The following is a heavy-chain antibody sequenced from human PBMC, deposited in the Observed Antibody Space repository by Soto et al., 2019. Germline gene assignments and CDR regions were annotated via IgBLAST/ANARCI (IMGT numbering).Heavy chain of an antibody. CDR2: ISYDGSNK. Sequence: HPVGSLRLSCAASGFTFSSYAMHWVRQAPGKGLEWVAVISYDGSNKYYADSVKGRFTISRDNSKNTLYLQMNSLRAEDTAVYYCAREAARLCDYWGQGTLGTVSS. J-gene: IGHJ4*02. D-gene: IGHD6-13*01. V-gene: IGHV3-30-3*01. CDR3: AREAARLCDY. CDR1: GFTFSSYA.